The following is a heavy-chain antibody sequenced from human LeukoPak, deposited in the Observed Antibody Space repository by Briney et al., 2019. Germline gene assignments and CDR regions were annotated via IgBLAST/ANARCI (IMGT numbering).Heavy chain of an antibody. V-gene: IGHV4-34*01. CDR2: INHSGST. J-gene: IGHJ4*02. CDR3: ARERYSSSSGIDY. CDR1: GGSFSGYY. D-gene: IGHD6-6*01. Sequence: PSETLSLTCAVYGGSFSGYYWSWIRQPPGKGLEWIGEINHSGSTNYNPSLKSRVTISVDTSKNQFSLKLSSVTAADTAVYYCARERYSSSSGIDYWGQGTLVTVSS.